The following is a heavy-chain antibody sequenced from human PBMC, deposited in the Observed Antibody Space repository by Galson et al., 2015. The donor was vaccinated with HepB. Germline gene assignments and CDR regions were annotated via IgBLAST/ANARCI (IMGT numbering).Heavy chain of an antibody. CDR1: GFSLPTSGVG. J-gene: IGHJ3*01. CDR2: IYWEDDK. Sequence: PALVKPPQTLTLTCTFSGFSLPTSGVGVAWIRQPPGKALEWLSVIYWEDDKYYSPSLKNRVTITKDTSKNQVVLIMTNMDPLDTATYYCAHHNTSRGFDVWGQGATVTVSS. CDR3: AHHNTSRGFDV. D-gene: IGHD2-2*02. V-gene: IGHV2-5*02.